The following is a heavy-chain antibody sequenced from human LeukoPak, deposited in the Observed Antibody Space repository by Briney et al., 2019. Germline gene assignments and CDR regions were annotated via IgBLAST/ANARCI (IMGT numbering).Heavy chain of an antibody. CDR2: IKQDGSEK. D-gene: IGHD5-18*01. Sequence: GGSLRLSCAASGFTFSRYWMSWVRQAPGKGLEWVANIKQDGSEKYYVDSVKGRFTISRDNSKNTLYLQMNSLRAEDTAVYYCAKGVQLWLTYFDYWGQGTLVTVSS. CDR3: AKGVQLWLTYFDY. J-gene: IGHJ4*02. V-gene: IGHV3-7*03. CDR1: GFTFSRYW.